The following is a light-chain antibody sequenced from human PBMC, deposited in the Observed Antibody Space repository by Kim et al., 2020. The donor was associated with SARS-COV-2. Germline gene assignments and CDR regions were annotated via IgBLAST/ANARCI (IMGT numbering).Light chain of an antibody. CDR1: SSNIGSNT. CDR3: AAWDDSLNGRV. Sequence: GQRVTISCSGSSSNIGSNTVNWYQQLPGTAPKLLIYSNNRRPSGVPDRFSGSKSGTSASLAISGLQAEDEADYYCAAWDDSLNGRVFGGGTKLTVL. J-gene: IGLJ3*02. V-gene: IGLV1-44*01. CDR2: SNN.